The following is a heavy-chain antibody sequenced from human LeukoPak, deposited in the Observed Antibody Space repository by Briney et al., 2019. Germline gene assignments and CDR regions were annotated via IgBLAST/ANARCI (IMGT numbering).Heavy chain of an antibody. CDR1: GFTFSSYS. Sequence: KAGGSLRLSCAASGFTFSSYSMNWVRQAPGKGLEWVSSISSSSSYIYYADSVKGRFTISRDNAKNSLYLQMNSLRAEDTAVYYCARDFGKLVLMVYPDAFDIWGQGTMVTVSS. CDR3: ARDFGKLVLMVYPDAFDI. V-gene: IGHV3-21*01. D-gene: IGHD2-8*01. J-gene: IGHJ3*02. CDR2: ISSSSSYI.